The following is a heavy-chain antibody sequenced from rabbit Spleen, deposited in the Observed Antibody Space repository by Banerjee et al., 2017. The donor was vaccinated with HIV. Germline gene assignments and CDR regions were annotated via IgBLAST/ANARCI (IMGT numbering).Heavy chain of an antibody. CDR3: ARDTGSSFSSYGMDL. V-gene: IGHV1S45*01. Sequence: EQLEESGGGLVKPEGSLTLTCKASGVSLNDKDVMCWVRQAPGKGLEWIACIAGSSSGFTYSATWAKGRFTCSKTSSTTVTLQMTSLTVADTATYFCARDTGSSFSSYGMDLWGPGTLVTVS. CDR2: IAGSSSGFT. CDR1: GVSLNDKDV. J-gene: IGHJ6*01. D-gene: IGHD8-1*01.